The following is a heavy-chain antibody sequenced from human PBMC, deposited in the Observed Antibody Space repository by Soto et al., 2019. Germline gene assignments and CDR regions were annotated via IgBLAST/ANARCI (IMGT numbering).Heavy chain of an antibody. J-gene: IGHJ5*02. V-gene: IGHV4-31*03. Sequence: QVQLQESGPGLVKPSQTLSLTCTVSGGFISSGGYYWNWIRQHPGKGLEYIGHIYYRGTTYYNPSLRSRLTISVDTSKTQFSMTPSSVTAADSAVYYCATSIAAAGADGSDPWGQGTLVTVSS. CDR1: GGFISSGGYY. CDR2: IYYRGTT. CDR3: ATSIAAAGADGSDP. D-gene: IGHD6-13*01.